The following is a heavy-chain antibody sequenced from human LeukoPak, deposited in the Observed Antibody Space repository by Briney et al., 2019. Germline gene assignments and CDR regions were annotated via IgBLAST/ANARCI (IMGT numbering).Heavy chain of an antibody. Sequence: GASVKVSCKASGGTFSSYAISWVRQAPGQGLEWMGGIIPIFGTANYAQKFQGRVTITADESTSTANMELSSLRSEDTAVYYCARDLRGAYSYGAPYYYYGMDVWGKGTTVTVSS. CDR3: ARDLRGAYSYGAPYYYYGMDV. D-gene: IGHD5-18*01. CDR2: IIPIFGTA. CDR1: GGTFSSYA. J-gene: IGHJ6*04. V-gene: IGHV1-69*13.